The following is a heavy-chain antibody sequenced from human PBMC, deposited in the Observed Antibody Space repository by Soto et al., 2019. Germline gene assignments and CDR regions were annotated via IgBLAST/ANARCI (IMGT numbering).Heavy chain of an antibody. D-gene: IGHD6-13*01. J-gene: IGHJ5*02. Sequence: ASETLSLTCTVSGGSISSSSYYWGWIRQPPGKGLEWIGSIYYSGSTYYNPSLKSRVTISVDTSKNQFSLKLSSVTAADTAVYYCAREGSSWAYNWFDPWGQGTLVTVSS. CDR2: IYYSGST. CDR1: GGSISSSSYY. CDR3: AREGSSWAYNWFDP. V-gene: IGHV4-39*02.